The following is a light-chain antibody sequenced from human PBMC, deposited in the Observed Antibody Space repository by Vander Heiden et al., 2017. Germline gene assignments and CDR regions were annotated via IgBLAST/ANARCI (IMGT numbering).Light chain of an antibody. CDR3: QQAHSTPLT. V-gene: IGKV1-12*01. CDR2: TAS. Sequence: DIQMTQSPSSVSASVGDRVTITCRASQAISSWVAWYQHKPGKAPKLLIYTASTFQSGVPSSFSGSGSGTEFTLTISSLQPEDFATYFCQQAHSTPLTFGAGTKVEIK. CDR1: QAISSW. J-gene: IGKJ4*01.